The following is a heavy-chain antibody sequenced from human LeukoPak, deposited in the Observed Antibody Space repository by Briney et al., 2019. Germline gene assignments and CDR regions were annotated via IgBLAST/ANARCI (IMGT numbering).Heavy chain of an antibody. CDR1: GGTFSSYA. D-gene: IGHD3-3*01. J-gene: IGHJ6*03. CDR3: AGPPNPRGNALEWLLSGKFYYYYMDV. CDR2: IIPIFGTA. V-gene: IGHV1-69*06. Sequence: SVKVSCKASGGTFSSYAISWVRQAPGQGLEWMGGIIPIFGTANYAQKFQGRGTFTADKSTSTSYMELSSLRSEDTAVYYCAGPPNPRGNALEWLLSGKFYYYYMDVWGKGTTVTVSS.